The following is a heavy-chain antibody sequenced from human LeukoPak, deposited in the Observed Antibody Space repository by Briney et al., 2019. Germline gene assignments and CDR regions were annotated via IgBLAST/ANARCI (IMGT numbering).Heavy chain of an antibody. CDR2: IIPILGIA. V-gene: IGHV1-69*04. CDR1: GGTFSSYA. Sequence: ASVKVSCKASGGTFSSYAISWVRQAPGQGLEWMGRIIPILGIANYAQKFQGRVTITADKSTSTAYMELSSLRSEDTAVYYCARSRDILTFDYWGQGTLVTVSS. D-gene: IGHD3-9*01. J-gene: IGHJ4*02. CDR3: ARSRDILTFDY.